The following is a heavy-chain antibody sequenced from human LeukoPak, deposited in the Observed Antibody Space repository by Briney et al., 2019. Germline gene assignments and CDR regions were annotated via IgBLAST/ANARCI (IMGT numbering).Heavy chain of an antibody. D-gene: IGHD4-17*01. CDR2: IYTSGST. Sequence: SETLSLTCTVSGGSISSYYWSWIRQPPGKGLEWLGYIYTSGSTNYNPSLKSRVTISVDTSKNQFSLKLSSVTAADTAVYYCASSPLPTVPSNYYYYYMDVWGKGTTVTVSS. CDR1: GGSISSYY. J-gene: IGHJ6*03. V-gene: IGHV4-4*09. CDR3: ASSPLPTVPSNYYYYYMDV.